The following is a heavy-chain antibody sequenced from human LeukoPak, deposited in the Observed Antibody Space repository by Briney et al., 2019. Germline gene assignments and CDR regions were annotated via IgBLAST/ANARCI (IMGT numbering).Heavy chain of an antibody. CDR1: GFTFSTYA. D-gene: IGHD3-10*01. J-gene: IGHJ4*02. Sequence: GGSLRLSCAASGFTFSTYAMHWVRQAPGKGLEWVAIISYDGNNEYYADSVRGRFTISRDNSKNTLSLRMISLRVEDTAVYYCARGRYYLDNWGQGTLVTVSS. CDR3: ARGRYYLDN. CDR2: ISYDGNNE. V-gene: IGHV3-30*04.